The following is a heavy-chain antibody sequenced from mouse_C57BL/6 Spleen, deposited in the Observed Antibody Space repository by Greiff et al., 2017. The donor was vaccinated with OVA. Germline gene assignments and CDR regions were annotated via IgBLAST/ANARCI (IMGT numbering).Heavy chain of an antibody. CDR2: IYPGSGST. V-gene: IGHV1-55*01. D-gene: IGHD1-1*01. CDR1: GYTFTSYW. Sequence: QVQLQQPGAELVKPGASVKMSCKASGYTFTSYWITWVKQRPGQGLEWIGDIYPGSGSTNYNEKFKSKATLTVDTSSSTAYMQLSSLTSEDSAVYYCANPSYYYGSSYDFDVWGTGTTVTVSS. J-gene: IGHJ1*03. CDR3: ANPSYYYGSSYDFDV.